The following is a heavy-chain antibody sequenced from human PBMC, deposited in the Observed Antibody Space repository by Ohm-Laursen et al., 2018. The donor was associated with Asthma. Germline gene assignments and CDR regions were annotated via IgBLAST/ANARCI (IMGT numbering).Heavy chain of an antibody. CDR2: ITTGSSTI. V-gene: IGHV3-48*04. CDR3: ARGMLISGVVITAYDN. D-gene: IGHD3-3*01. J-gene: IGHJ4*02. CDR1: GFTFSNYN. Sequence: SLRLSCAASGFTFSNYNMIWVRQAPGKGLDWVSSITTGSSTIYYADSVRGRFTVSRDNAKNSMDLQMDRLRAEDTAVYYCARGMLISGVVITAYDNWGQGVLVNVSS.